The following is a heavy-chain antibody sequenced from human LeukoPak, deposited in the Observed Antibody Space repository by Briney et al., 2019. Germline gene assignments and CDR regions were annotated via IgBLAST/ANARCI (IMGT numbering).Heavy chain of an antibody. V-gene: IGHV4-39*01. J-gene: IGHJ4*02. CDR2: IYYSGST. D-gene: IGHD3-3*02. CDR1: GGSISSSSCY. Sequence: PSETLSLTCTVSGGSISSSSCYWGWIRQPPGKGLEWIGSIYYSGSTYYNPSLKSRVTISVDTSKNQFSLKLSSVTAADTAVYYCARHFIIDNSIPRAPIDYWGQGTLVTVSS. CDR3: ARHFIIDNSIPRAPIDY.